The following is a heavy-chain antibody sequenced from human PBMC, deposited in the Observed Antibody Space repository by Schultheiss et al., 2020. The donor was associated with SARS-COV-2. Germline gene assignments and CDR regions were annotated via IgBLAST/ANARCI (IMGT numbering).Heavy chain of an antibody. Sequence: GESLKISCAASGFTFSGYSMNWVRQAPGKGLEWVSSISSSSSYIYYADSVKGRFTISRDNAKNSLYLQMNSLRAEDTAVYYCARVVSGSIDYWGQGTLVTVSS. J-gene: IGHJ4*02. CDR1: GFTFSGYS. D-gene: IGHD3-3*01. CDR2: ISSSSSYI. CDR3: ARVVSGSIDY. V-gene: IGHV3-21*01.